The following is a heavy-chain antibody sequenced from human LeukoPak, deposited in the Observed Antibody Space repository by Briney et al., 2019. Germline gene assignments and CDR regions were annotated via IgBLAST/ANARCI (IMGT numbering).Heavy chain of an antibody. J-gene: IGHJ4*02. V-gene: IGHV1-8*01. CDR2: MNPKSGYT. CDR3: ARVTGSIDY. D-gene: IGHD1-26*01. Sequence: ASVKVSCKASGYTFTNYDINWVRQATGQGLEWMGWMNPKSGYTGYAQKFQGRVTMTRDTSISTAYMELGSLRSEATAVYYCARVTGSIDYWGQGTLVTVSS. CDR1: GYTFTNYD.